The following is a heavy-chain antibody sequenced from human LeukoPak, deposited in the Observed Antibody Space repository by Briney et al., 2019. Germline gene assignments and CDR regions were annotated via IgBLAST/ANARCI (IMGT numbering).Heavy chain of an antibody. Sequence: PGGSLRLSCAVSGFTFSDHYMDWVRQAPGKGLEWVGRSRNKDHRYSTEYAASVKGRFTISRDESKNSLYLQMNSLKIDGTAIYYCVRGHDSFDYWGQGTLVTVSS. D-gene: IGHD3-3*01. V-gene: IGHV3-72*01. J-gene: IGHJ4*02. CDR1: GFTFSDHY. CDR3: VRGHDSFDY. CDR2: SRNKDHRYST.